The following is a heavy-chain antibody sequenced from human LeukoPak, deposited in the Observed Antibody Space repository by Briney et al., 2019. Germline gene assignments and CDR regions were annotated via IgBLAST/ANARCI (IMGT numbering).Heavy chain of an antibody. D-gene: IGHD1-1*01. Sequence: GGSLRLSCAASRFTFSDYYTSWIRQAPGKGPEWVSHISDSGSTKFYADSVKGRFTISRDNAKNSLYLQMNSLRAEDTAVYYCAFGGGTTGLFDFWGQGTLVTVSS. CDR3: AFGGGTTGLFDF. J-gene: IGHJ4*02. V-gene: IGHV3-11*04. CDR1: RFTFSDYY. CDR2: ISDSGSTK.